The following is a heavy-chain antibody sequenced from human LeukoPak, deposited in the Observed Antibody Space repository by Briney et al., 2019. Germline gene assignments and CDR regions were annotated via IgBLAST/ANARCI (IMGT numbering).Heavy chain of an antibody. J-gene: IGHJ4*02. CDR2: SRNKAKSYTT. CDR1: GFNFSDHF. Sequence: GGSVSLSCAISGFNFSDHFLEWVRQAPGKGLEWVGRSRNKAKSYTTEYAASVKGRFTISRDDSKNSLYLQMDSLKTEDTAVYYCVRVGSVAGSDYLDYWGQGTLVTVSS. CDR3: VRVGSVAGSDYLDY. D-gene: IGHD6-19*01. V-gene: IGHV3-72*01.